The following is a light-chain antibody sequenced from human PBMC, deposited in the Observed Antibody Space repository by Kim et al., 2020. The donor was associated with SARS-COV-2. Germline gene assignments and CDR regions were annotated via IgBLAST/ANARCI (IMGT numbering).Light chain of an antibody. V-gene: IGKV1-39*01. CDR2: DVS. CDR3: QESNTSSRT. CDR1: QRISRSISNY. J-gene: IGKJ5*01. Sequence: GRVSVTCPASQRISRSISNYLDWYQQKPGKAPKLLIYDVSSLQSGVPSRFSGSGYGTEFTLSISSLQPDDFATYYCQESNTSSRTFGQGTRLEIK.